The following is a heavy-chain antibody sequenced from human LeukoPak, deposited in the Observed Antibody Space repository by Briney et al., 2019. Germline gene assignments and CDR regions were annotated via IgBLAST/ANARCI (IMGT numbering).Heavy chain of an antibody. Sequence: GGSLRLSCAASGFTFSNYWMSWVRQTPGKGPEWMANIKQDGSEKYYVDSVKGRFTISRDNAKNSLYLQMNSLRVEDTAVYYCANSNWSPFDHWGQGALVTVSS. CDR3: ANSNWSPFDH. CDR1: GFTFSNYW. J-gene: IGHJ4*02. V-gene: IGHV3-7*01. CDR2: IKQDGSEK. D-gene: IGHD1-20*01.